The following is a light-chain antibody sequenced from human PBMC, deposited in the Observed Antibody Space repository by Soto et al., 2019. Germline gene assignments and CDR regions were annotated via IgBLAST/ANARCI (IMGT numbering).Light chain of an antibody. CDR1: SSDVGGYNS. J-gene: IGLJ1*01. CDR3: NSYTTISNSV. CDR2: EVS. Sequence: QSVLAQPASVAGSPGHSITVSCTGTSSDVGGYNSVSCYQQPPGKPPKLIIYEVSNRPSGASDRFSGSKSGNTASLTISGLQAEDEANYYCNSYTTISNSVFGNGTKVTV. V-gene: IGLV2-14*03.